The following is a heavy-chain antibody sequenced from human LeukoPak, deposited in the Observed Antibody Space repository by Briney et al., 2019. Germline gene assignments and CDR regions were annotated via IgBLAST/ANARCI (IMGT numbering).Heavy chain of an antibody. J-gene: IGHJ6*02. D-gene: IGHD2-2*01. Sequence: SQTLSLTCTVSGGSISSGDYYWSWIRQPPGKGLEWIGYIYYSGSTYYNPSLKSRVTISVDTSKNQFSLKLSSVTAADTAVYYCARTLGYCSSTSCPMDVWGQGTTVTVSS. CDR3: ARTLGYCSSTSCPMDV. V-gene: IGHV4-30-4*01. CDR1: GGSISSGDYY. CDR2: IYYSGST.